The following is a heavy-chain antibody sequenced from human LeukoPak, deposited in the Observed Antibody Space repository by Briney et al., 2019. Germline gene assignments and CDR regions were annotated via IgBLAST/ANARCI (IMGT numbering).Heavy chain of an antibody. Sequence: SETLSLTCTVSGYSISSGYYWGWIWQPPGKGLEWIGSIYHSGSTYYNPSLKSRVTISVDTSKNQFSLKLSSVTAADTAVYYCARGGYYGSIDYWGQGTLVTVSS. D-gene: IGHD3-10*01. CDR1: GYSISSGYY. CDR3: ARGGYYGSIDY. V-gene: IGHV4-38-2*02. CDR2: IYHSGST. J-gene: IGHJ4*02.